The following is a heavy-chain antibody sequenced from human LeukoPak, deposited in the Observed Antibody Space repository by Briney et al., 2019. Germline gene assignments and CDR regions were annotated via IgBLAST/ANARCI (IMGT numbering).Heavy chain of an antibody. Sequence: SETLSLTCTVSGVSISGYYWSWIRQPAGKGLEWIGHTYTSGNTKYNPSLKSRVTMSVDTSKNQFSLKLTSVTAADTAVYYCASDQLVPNAFDSWGQGTMVPVSS. CDR2: TYTSGNT. CDR3: ASDQLVPNAFDS. CDR1: GVSISGYY. D-gene: IGHD6-13*01. J-gene: IGHJ3*02. V-gene: IGHV4-4*07.